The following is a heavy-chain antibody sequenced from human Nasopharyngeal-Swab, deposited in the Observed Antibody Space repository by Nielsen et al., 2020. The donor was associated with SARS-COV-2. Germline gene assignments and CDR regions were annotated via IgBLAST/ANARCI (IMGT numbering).Heavy chain of an antibody. Sequence: GESLKISCAASGFTLSNYWIHWVRQTPGKVLLWVSRINTDASRTSYADSVKGRFTISRDNAKNTVYLQMNSLRGEDTAVYYCTRVDVHDAFDMWGQGTRVTVSS. V-gene: IGHV3-74*01. CDR3: TRVDVHDAFDM. CDR2: INTDASRT. D-gene: IGHD3-16*01. J-gene: IGHJ3*02. CDR1: GFTLSNYW.